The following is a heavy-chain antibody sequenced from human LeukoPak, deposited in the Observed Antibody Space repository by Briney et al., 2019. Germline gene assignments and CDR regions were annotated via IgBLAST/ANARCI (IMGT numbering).Heavy chain of an antibody. CDR1: GGSISSSSYY. J-gene: IGHJ3*02. CDR3: ARVYGSGYDFRGAFDI. Sequence: SETLSLTCTVSGGSISSSSYYWGWIRQPPGKGLEWIGSIYYSGSTYYNPSLKSRVTISIDTSKNQFSLKLSSMTAADTAVYYCARVYGSGYDFRGAFDIWGQGTMVTVSS. CDR2: IYYSGST. D-gene: IGHD5-12*01. V-gene: IGHV4-39*07.